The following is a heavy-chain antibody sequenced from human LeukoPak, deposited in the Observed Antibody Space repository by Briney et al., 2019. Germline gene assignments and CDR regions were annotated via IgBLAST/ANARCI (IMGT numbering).Heavy chain of an antibody. J-gene: IGHJ4*02. D-gene: IGHD6-13*01. V-gene: IGHV4-4*02. CDR2: IYHSGST. CDR3: ARQGGGYSSNWPLDY. Sequence: SETLSLTCAVSGGSISSSNWWSWVRQPPGKGLEWIGEIYHSGSTNYNPSLKSRVTISVDKSKNQFSLKLSSVTAADTAVYYCARQGGGYSSNWPLDYWGQGTLVTVSS. CDR1: GGSISSSNW.